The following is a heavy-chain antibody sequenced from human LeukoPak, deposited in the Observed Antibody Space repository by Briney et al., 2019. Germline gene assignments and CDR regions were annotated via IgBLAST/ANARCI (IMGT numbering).Heavy chain of an antibody. J-gene: IGHJ4*02. D-gene: IGHD3-10*01. CDR1: GFTFSDYY. V-gene: IGHV3-11*04. Sequence: GGSLRLSCAASGFTFSDYYMSWVRQAPGKGLEWVSYISSGGDIVYYADSVKGRFTISRDNAKNSLFLQMNSLRAEDTAVYYCTREDYYYASGHWDQGTLVTVSS. CDR2: ISSGGDIV. CDR3: TREDYYYASGH.